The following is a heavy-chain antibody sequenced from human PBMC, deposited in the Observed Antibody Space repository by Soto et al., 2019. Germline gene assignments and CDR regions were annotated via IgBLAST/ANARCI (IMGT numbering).Heavy chain of an antibody. V-gene: IGHV3-11*05. Sequence: QVQLVESGGGLVKPGGSLRLSCAAAGFTFSDYYMSWIRQAPGKGLEWVSYISSSSSYTNYADSVKGRFTISRDNAKNSLYLQMNSLRAEDTAVYYCASIPDYGDAPPFFDYWGQGTLVTVSS. CDR3: ASIPDYGDAPPFFDY. CDR1: GFTFSDYY. D-gene: IGHD4-17*01. CDR2: ISSSSSYT. J-gene: IGHJ4*02.